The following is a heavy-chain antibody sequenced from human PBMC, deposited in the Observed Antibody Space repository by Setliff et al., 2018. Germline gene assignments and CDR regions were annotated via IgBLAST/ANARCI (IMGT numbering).Heavy chain of an antibody. D-gene: IGHD1-26*01. CDR2: INGDGRST. CDR1: GFTFSNHW. J-gene: IGHJ3*02. V-gene: IGHV3-74*01. Sequence: LRLSCAASGFTFSNHWMHWVRQTPGKGLVWVSRINGDGRSTNYAESVKGRFTIYRDNAKNTLYLQMNSLRAEDTAVYFCAREWQVGSGWVDTVDIWGQGTMVTVSS. CDR3: AREWQVGSGWVDTVDI.